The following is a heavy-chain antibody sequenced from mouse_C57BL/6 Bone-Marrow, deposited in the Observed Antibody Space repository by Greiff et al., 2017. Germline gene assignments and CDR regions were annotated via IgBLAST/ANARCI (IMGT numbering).Heavy chain of an antibody. CDR2: IDPNSGGT. D-gene: IGHD3-2*02. J-gene: IGHJ4*01. V-gene: IGHV1-62-3*01. CDR1: GYTFTSYW. CDR3: ARHSSGYLYAMDY. Sequence: QVQLQQPGAELVKPGASVKLSCKASGYTFTSYWMHWVKQRPGRGLEWIGRIDPNSGGTKYNEKFKSKATLTVDKPSSTAYMELRSLTSEDTAVYYCARHSSGYLYAMDYWGQGTSVTVSS.